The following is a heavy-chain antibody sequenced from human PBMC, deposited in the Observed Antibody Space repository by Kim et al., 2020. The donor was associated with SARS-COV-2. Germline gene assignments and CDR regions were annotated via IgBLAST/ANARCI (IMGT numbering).Heavy chain of an antibody. J-gene: IGHJ6*02. Sequence: SETLSLTCAVSGGSISSGGYSWSWIRQPPGKGLEWIGYVYHSGSTYYNPSLKSRVTISVDRSKNQFSLKLSSVTAADTAVYYCAGRGSTTYYYYGMDVWGQGTTVTVSS. D-gene: IGHD2-2*01. CDR3: AGRGSTTYYYYGMDV. V-gene: IGHV4-30-2*01. CDR1: GGSISSGGYS. CDR2: VYHSGST.